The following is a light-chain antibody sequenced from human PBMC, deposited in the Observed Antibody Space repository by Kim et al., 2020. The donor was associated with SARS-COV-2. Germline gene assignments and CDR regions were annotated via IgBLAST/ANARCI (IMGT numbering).Light chain of an antibody. V-gene: IGLV2-23*02. J-gene: IGLJ2*01. CDR1: SSDVSSYNL. CDR2: EVS. CDR3: CSYAGSSTYVV. Sequence: ITITGTGTSSDVSSYNLVSWYQQHPGKAPKLMIYEVSKRPSGVSDRFSGSKSGNTASLTISGLQAEDEADYYCCSYAGSSTYVVFGGGTQLTVL.